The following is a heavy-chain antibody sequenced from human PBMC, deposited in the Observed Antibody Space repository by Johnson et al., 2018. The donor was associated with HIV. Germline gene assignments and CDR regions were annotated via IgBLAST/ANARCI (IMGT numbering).Heavy chain of an antibody. CDR3: AKDFGIVVVKSAFDI. Sequence: VQLVESGGGLVQPGRSLRLSCAASGFTFDDYAMHWVRQAPGKGLEWVSGISWNSGSIGYADSVKGRFTISRDNSKNTLYLQMNSLRAEDTAVYYCAKDFGIVVVKSAFDIWGQGTMVTVSS. J-gene: IGHJ3*02. CDR1: GFTFDDYA. D-gene: IGHD3-22*01. V-gene: IGHV3-9*01. CDR2: ISWNSGSI.